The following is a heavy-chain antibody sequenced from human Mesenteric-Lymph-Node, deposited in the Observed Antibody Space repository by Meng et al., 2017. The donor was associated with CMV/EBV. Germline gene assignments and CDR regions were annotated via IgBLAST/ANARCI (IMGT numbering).Heavy chain of an antibody. Sequence: SGFTVSSNYMSWVRQAPGKGLEWVSVIYSGGSTYYADSVKGRFTISRDNSKNTLYLQMNSLRAEDTAVYYCARDSSPAYYYYGMDVWGQGTMVTVSS. D-gene: IGHD2-2*01. CDR2: IYSGGST. CDR1: GFTVSSNY. V-gene: IGHV3-66*02. CDR3: ARDSSPAYYYYGMDV. J-gene: IGHJ6*02.